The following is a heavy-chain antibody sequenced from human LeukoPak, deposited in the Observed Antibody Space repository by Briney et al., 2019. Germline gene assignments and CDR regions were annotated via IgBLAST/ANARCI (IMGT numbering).Heavy chain of an antibody. CDR3: ANGRYSYRFDY. J-gene: IGHJ4*02. CDR2: IYYSGST. V-gene: IGHV4-39*01. CDR1: GGSISGSSYY. D-gene: IGHD5-18*01. Sequence: SETLSLTCTVSGGSISGSSYYWGWIRQPPGKGLEWIGSIYYSGSTYYNPSLKSRVTISVDTSKNQFSLKLSSVTAADTAVYYCANGRYSYRFDYWGQGTLVTVSS.